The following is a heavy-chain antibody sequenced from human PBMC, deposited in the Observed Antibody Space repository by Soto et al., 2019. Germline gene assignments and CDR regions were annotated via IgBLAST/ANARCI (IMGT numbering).Heavy chain of an antibody. J-gene: IGHJ5*02. CDR2: IDPNSGGT. CDR1: GYTFTGYY. V-gene: IGHV1-2*04. Sequence: QVQLVQSGAEVKKPGASVKVSCKASGYTFTGYYMHWVRQAPGQGLEWMGWIDPNSGGTNYAQKFQGWVTMTRDTSISTAYMELSRLRSDDTAVYYCARDLKNGYCSSTSCSGWFDPWGQGTLVTVSS. CDR3: ARDLKNGYCSSTSCSGWFDP. D-gene: IGHD2-2*01.